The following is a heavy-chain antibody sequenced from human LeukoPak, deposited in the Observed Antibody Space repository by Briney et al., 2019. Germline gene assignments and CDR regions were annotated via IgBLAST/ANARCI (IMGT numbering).Heavy chain of an antibody. D-gene: IGHD3-10*01. J-gene: IGHJ4*02. V-gene: IGHV3-48*01. CDR1: GFTFSSYS. CDR3: ARALDYYGSGSYVY. Sequence: GGSLRLSCAASGFTFSSYSMNWVRQAPGKGLEWVSYISSSSSTIYYADSVKGRFTISRDNSKNTLYLQMNSLRAEDTAVYYCARALDYYGSGSYVYWGQGTLVTVSS. CDR2: ISSSSSTI.